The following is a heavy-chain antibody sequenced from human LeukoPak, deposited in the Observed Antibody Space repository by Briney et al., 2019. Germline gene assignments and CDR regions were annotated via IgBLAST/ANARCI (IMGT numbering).Heavy chain of an antibody. V-gene: IGHV3-21*01. D-gene: IGHD3-10*01. CDR3: ARDGKRRITMVRDDY. J-gene: IGHJ4*02. CDR2: ISSSSGYI. Sequence: GGSLRLSCAASGFTFSSYSMNWVRQAPGKGLEWVSSISSSSGYIYYADSVKGRFTISRDNAKNSLYLQMNSLRAEDTAVYYCARDGKRRITMVRDDYWGQGTLVTVSS. CDR1: GFTFSSYS.